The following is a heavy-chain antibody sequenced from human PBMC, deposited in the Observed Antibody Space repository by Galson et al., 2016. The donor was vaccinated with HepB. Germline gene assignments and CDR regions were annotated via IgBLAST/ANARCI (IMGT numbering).Heavy chain of an antibody. J-gene: IGHJ5*02. CDR1: GYTFINYY. D-gene: IGHD2-8*01. CDR2: INPLSGGT. CDR3: ARAIMTPSDNWFDP. Sequence: SVKVSCKASGYTFINYYIHWVRQAPGQGLEWMGIINPLSGGTDYAQRFQGRVTMTRDTSMSTVSMELSSLRSEDTAVYYCARAIMTPSDNWFDPWGQGSLVTVSS. V-gene: IGHV1-46*01.